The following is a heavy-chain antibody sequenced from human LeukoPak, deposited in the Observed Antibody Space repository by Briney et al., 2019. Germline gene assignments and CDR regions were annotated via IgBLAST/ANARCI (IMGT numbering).Heavy chain of an antibody. CDR3: ASQQYCSSTSCSLDC. Sequence: SETLSLTCTVSGGSISSSSYYWGWIRQPPGKGLEWIGSIYYSGSTYYNPSLKSRVTISVDTSKNQFSLKLSSVTAADTAVYYCASQQYCSSTSCSLDCWGQGTLVTVSS. CDR1: GGSISSSSYY. D-gene: IGHD2-2*01. J-gene: IGHJ4*02. V-gene: IGHV4-39*01. CDR2: IYYSGST.